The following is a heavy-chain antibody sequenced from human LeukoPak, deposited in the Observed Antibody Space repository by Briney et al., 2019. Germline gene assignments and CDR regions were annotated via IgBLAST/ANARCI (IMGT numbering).Heavy chain of an antibody. CDR2: IYYSGST. J-gene: IGHJ4*02. CDR3: ARAGFGIDF. CDR1: GGSISSSDYY. D-gene: IGHD3-10*01. V-gene: IGHV4-30-4*08. Sequence: SQTLSLTCTVSGGSISSSDYYWSWIRQPPGKGLEWIGYIYYSGSTYYNPSLKSRVTISIDSSKKQFSLKLTSVTAADPAVYYWARAGFGIDFWGQGTLVTVSS.